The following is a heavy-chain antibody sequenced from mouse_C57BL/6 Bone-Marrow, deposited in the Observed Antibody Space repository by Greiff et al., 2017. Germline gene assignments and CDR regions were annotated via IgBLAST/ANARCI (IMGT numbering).Heavy chain of an antibody. Sequence: EVQLQQSGPELVKPGASVKIPCKASGYTFTDYNMDWVKQSHGKSLEWIGDINPNNGGTIYNQKFKGKATLTVDKSASTAYMELRRLTSEDTAVYYCASQGLRGRSLDYWGQGTTLTVSS. J-gene: IGHJ2*01. CDR2: INPNNGGT. CDR1: GYTFTDYN. D-gene: IGHD2-4*01. CDR3: ASQGLRGRSLDY. V-gene: IGHV1-18*01.